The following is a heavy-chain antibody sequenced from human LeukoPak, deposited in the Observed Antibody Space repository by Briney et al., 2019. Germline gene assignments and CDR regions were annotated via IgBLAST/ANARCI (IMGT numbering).Heavy chain of an antibody. V-gene: IGHV4-4*07. CDR3: ARDGQTGSYSSGWHGGFDC. CDR1: GDSISSYY. D-gene: IGHD6-19*01. Sequence: SETLSLTCTVSGDSISSYYWSWVRQPAGKGLEWIGRIYISGSTNYNPSLKSRVTMSVDTSKNQFSLKLSSVTAADTAVYYCARDGQTGSYSSGWHGGFDCWGQGTLVTVSS. J-gene: IGHJ4*02. CDR2: IYISGST.